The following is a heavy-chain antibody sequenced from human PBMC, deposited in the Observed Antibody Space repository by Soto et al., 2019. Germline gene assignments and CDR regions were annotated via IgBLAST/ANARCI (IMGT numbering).Heavy chain of an antibody. Sequence: EVQLLESGGGLVQPGGSLRLSCAASGFTFSNYAMSWVRQAPGKGLEWVSTISGSGGSTFYADSVKGRFTISRDRSKNTLYLQMNSLRAEDTDVYYCAKVAAEVPADYWGQGTLVTVSS. V-gene: IGHV3-23*01. CDR3: AKVAAEVPADY. CDR1: GFTFSNYA. J-gene: IGHJ4*02. CDR2: ISGSGGST.